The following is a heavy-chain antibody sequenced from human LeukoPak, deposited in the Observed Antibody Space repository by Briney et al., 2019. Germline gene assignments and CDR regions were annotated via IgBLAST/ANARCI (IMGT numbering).Heavy chain of an antibody. D-gene: IGHD3-10*01. V-gene: IGHV3-48*03. CDR3: ARDNFMVRGVIRIRYYYYMDV. CDR2: ISSSSSTI. J-gene: IGHJ6*03. Sequence: AGGSLRLSCAASGFTFSSYEMNWVRQAPGKGLEWVSYISSSSSTIYYADSVKGRFTISRDNAKNSLYLQMNSLRAEDTAVYYCARDNFMVRGVIRIRYYYYMDVWGKGTTVTVSS. CDR1: GFTFSSYE.